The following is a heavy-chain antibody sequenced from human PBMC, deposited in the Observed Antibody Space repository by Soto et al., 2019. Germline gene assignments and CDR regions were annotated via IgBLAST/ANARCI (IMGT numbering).Heavy chain of an antibody. CDR2: ISWDGGIT. J-gene: IGHJ4*02. CDR3: AKDSYDILTGQKRYFDS. V-gene: IGHV3-43*01. CDR1: GFTFNAYT. Sequence: GGSLRLSCAASGFTFNAYTMHWVRQAPGKGLEWVSLISWDGGITYYGDSVKGRFTVSRDNSNNSLYLQMTSLRSDDTAFYYCAKDSYDILTGQKRYFDSWGQGTLVTVSS. D-gene: IGHD3-9*01.